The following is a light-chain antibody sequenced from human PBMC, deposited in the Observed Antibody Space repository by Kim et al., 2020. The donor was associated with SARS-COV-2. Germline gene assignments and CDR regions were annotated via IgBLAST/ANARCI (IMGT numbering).Light chain of an antibody. V-gene: IGKV1-39*01. CDR2: AAS. CDR3: QQSYSTLLT. CDR1: QSISSY. J-gene: IGKJ5*01. Sequence: DIQMTQSPSSLSASVGDRVTITCRASQSISSYLNWYQQKPGKAPKLLIYAASSLQSGVPSRFSGSGSGTDFTLTISSLQPEDFAPYYCQQSYSTLLTFGQGTRLEIK.